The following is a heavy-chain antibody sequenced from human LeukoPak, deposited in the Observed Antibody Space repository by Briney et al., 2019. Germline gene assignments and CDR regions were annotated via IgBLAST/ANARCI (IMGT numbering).Heavy chain of an antibody. D-gene: IGHD2-8*01. Sequence: GSSVKVSCKASGGTFSSYAISWVRQAPGQGLEWMGGIIRIFGTANYAQKFQGRVTITADKSTSTAYMELSSLRSEDTAVYYCARDSPYCTNGVCYLWYWGQGTLVTVSS. CDR3: ARDSPYCTNGVCYLWY. J-gene: IGHJ4*02. V-gene: IGHV1-69*06. CDR1: GGTFSSYA. CDR2: IIRIFGTA.